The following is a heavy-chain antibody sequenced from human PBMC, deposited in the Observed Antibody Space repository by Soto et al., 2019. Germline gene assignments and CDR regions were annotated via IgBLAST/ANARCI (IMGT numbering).Heavy chain of an antibody. CDR3: ARGQRFSDWFDP. V-gene: IGHV4-4*07. CDR1: GGSISGYY. CDR2: IYSSGTT. D-gene: IGHD3-3*01. J-gene: IGHJ5*02. Sequence: FGTRSLTCRVAGGSISGYYWTWIRHPAGKGLEWIGRIYSSGTTKYNPSLKSRVTMSLYTSKNQFSLSLSSVTATDTAVYYCARGQRFSDWFDPWGPGTLVTGAS.